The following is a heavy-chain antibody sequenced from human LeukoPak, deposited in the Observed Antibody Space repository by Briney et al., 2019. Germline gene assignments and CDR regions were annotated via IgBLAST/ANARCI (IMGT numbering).Heavy chain of an antibody. V-gene: IGHV4-4*07. J-gene: IGHJ6*02. CDR3: ARGQRVRGVHYYYGMDV. CDR1: GGSISSYY. CDR2: IYTSGST. Sequence: SETLSLTCTVSGGSISSYYWSWIRQPAGKGLEWIGRIYTSGSTNYNPSLKSRATMSVDTSKNQFSLKLSSVTAADTAVYYCARGQRVRGVHYYYGMDVWGQGTTVTVSS. D-gene: IGHD3-10*01.